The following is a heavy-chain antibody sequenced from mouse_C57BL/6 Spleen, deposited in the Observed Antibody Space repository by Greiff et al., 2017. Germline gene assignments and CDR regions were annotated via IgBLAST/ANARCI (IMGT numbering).Heavy chain of an antibody. J-gene: IGHJ1*03. CDR2: INPNNGGT. Sequence: EVQLQQSGPELVKPGASVKISCKASGYTFTDYYMNWVKQSHGKSLEWIGDINPNNGGTSYNQKFKGKATLTVDKSSSTAYMELRSLTSEDSAVYYCARGAYYGYPYWYFDVWGTGTTVTVSS. D-gene: IGHD2-9*01. CDR1: GYTFTDYY. CDR3: ARGAYYGYPYWYFDV. V-gene: IGHV1-26*01.